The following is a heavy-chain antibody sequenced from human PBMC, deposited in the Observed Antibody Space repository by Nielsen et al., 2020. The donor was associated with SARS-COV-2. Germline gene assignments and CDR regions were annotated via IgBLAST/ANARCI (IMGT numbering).Heavy chain of an antibody. V-gene: IGHV3-11*03. Sequence: LSLTCAASGFSFRDSYMSWIRQAPGKGLEWISYISSSSAYTNYADSLKGRFTISRDNAKNSLYLQMNSLRVDDTAVYYCAKSGYCNGGICYSTEYFQDWGQGTLVTVSS. CDR2: ISSSSAYT. J-gene: IGHJ1*01. D-gene: IGHD2-15*01. CDR1: GFSFRDSY. CDR3: AKSGYCNGGICYSTEYFQD.